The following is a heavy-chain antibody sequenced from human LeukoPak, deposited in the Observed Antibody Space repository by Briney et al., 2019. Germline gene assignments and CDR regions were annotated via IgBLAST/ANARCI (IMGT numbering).Heavy chain of an antibody. CDR1: GFSFSSYE. CDR2: ISSTGSTR. V-gene: IGHV3-48*03. Sequence: GGSLRLSCSASGFSFSSYEMNWVRQAPGKGLEWVSHISSTGSTRYYADSVKGRFTISRDNAKNSLYLQMNSLRAEDTAVYYCARAPRAATNFDYWGQGTLVTVSS. D-gene: IGHD2-15*01. J-gene: IGHJ4*02. CDR3: ARAPRAATNFDY.